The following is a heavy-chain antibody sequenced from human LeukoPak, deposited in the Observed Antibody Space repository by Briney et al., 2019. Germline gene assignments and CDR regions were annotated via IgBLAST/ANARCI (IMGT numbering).Heavy chain of an antibody. Sequence: PGGSLRLSCAASGFTFSSYAMSWVRQAPGKGLEWVSAISGSGGSTYYADSVKGRFTISRDNSKNTLYLQMNSLRAEDTAVYYCASHVSYCSGGSCYSSGYYFDYWGQGTLVTVSS. V-gene: IGHV3-23*01. D-gene: IGHD2-15*01. J-gene: IGHJ4*02. CDR3: ASHVSYCSGGSCYSSGYYFDY. CDR1: GFTFSSYA. CDR2: ISGSGGST.